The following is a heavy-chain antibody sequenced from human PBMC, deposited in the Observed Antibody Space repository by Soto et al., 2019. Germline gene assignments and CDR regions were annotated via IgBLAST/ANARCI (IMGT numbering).Heavy chain of an antibody. CDR2: FDPEDGET. Sequence: QVQLLQSGAEVKKPGASVKVSCKVSGHTLTELSMHWVRQAPGRGLEWMGGFDPEDGETIFAQKFQGRVTMTEDTSTDSTYMELTSLRSEDTAVYYCAAGGTRWLHSPFDYWGQGTLVTNSS. CDR1: GHTLTELS. V-gene: IGHV1-24*01. D-gene: IGHD1-1*01. CDR3: AAGGTRWLHSPFDY. J-gene: IGHJ4*02.